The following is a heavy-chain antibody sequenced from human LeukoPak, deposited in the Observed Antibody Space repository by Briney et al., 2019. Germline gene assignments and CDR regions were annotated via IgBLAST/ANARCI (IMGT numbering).Heavy chain of an antibody. V-gene: IGHV3-7*01. Sequence: GGSLRLFCVASGFTFGKCWMSWVRQAPGEGLEWVANIKLDGSEENYVDSVKGRFTISRDNTKNSLYLQMNSLRAEDTAVYYCARDEVGVGATHDYWGQGTLVTVSS. CDR3: ARDEVGVGATHDY. D-gene: IGHD1-26*01. J-gene: IGHJ4*02. CDR2: IKLDGSEE. CDR1: GFTFGKCW.